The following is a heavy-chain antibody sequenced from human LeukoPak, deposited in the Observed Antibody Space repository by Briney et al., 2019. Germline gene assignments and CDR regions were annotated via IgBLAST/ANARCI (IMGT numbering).Heavy chain of an antibody. CDR3: AKDRGIYCSSTSCPVGY. CDR1: GFTFSSYS. J-gene: IGHJ4*02. D-gene: IGHD2-2*01. Sequence: GSLRLSCAASGFTFSSYSMNWVRQAPGKGLEWVSSISSSSSYIYYADSVKGRFTISRDNSKNTLYLQMNSLRAEDTAVYYCAKDRGIYCSSTSCPVGYWGQGTLVTVSS. CDR2: ISSSSSYI. V-gene: IGHV3-21*01.